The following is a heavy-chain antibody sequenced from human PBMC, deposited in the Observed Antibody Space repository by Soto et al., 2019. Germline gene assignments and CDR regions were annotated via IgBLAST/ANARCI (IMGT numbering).Heavy chain of an antibody. V-gene: IGHV3-74*03. D-gene: IGHD3-10*01. CDR2: IGPDGSSA. J-gene: IGHJ6*01. Sequence: EVQLVESGGGLVQPGGSLRLSCAASGYSLSTYWMHWVRQIPGQGLTWVSRIGPDGSSATYADSVKGRFTISRDNANNAVYLQVNSLRAADTGVYYCASEHSSYAHGEDYYHGVDVWGQGTTVTVSS. CDR3: ASEHSSYAHGEDYYHGVDV. CDR1: GYSLSTYW.